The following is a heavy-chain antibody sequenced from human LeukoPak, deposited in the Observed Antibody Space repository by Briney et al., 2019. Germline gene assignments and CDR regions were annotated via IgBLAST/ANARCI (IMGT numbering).Heavy chain of an antibody. CDR2: IYFTGNT. J-gene: IGHJ4*02. CDR1: GDSIDGYY. D-gene: IGHD2/OR15-2a*01. CDR3: ARQSLTHFPDFDL. Sequence: SATLSLTCTVSGDSIDGYYWSWLRQPPGKGLEWVGYIYFTGNTKYNRSLKSRVTISIVASKKQFSLTLNSVTAADTGVYFCARQSLTHFPDFDLWGQGSLVTVSS. V-gene: IGHV4-59*08.